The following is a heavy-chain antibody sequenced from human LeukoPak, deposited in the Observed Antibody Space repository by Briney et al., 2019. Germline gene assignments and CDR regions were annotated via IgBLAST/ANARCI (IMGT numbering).Heavy chain of an antibody. V-gene: IGHV3-48*03. J-gene: IGHJ4*02. CDR3: ARDKRQERWPDY. CDR1: GFTFSSYE. CDR2: ISGSGRTI. Sequence: PGGSLRLSCAASGFTFSSYEMNWVRQAPGKGLEWVSYISGSGRTIYYADSVKGRFTISRDNAKNSLYLQMDSLRAEDTAVYYCARDKRQERWPDYWGQGTLVTVSS. D-gene: IGHD5-24*01.